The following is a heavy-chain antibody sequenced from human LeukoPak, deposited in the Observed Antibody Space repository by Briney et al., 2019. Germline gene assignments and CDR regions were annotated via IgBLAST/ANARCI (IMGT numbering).Heavy chain of an antibody. CDR1: GGSISSYY. Sequence: SETLSLTCTVSGGSISSYYWSWIRQPPGKGLEWIGYIYYSGSTNYNPSLKSRVTISVDTSKNQFSLKLSSVTAADTAVYYCARRLQNYYGMDVWGQGTTVTVS. J-gene: IGHJ6*02. CDR2: IYYSGST. D-gene: IGHD4-11*01. CDR3: ARRLQNYYGMDV. V-gene: IGHV4-59*01.